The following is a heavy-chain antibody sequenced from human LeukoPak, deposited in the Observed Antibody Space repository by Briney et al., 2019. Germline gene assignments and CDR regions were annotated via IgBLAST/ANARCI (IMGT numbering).Heavy chain of an antibody. CDR2: ISSSSSYI. CDR1: GFTFSSYS. D-gene: IGHD6-19*01. V-gene: IGHV3-21*01. CDR3: ARAFSSGYSSGWYYFDY. Sequence: GGSLRLSCATSGFTFSSYSMNWVRQAPGKGLEWVSSISSSSSYIYYADSVKGRFTISRDNAKNSLYLQMNSLRAEDTAVYYCARAFSSGYSSGWYYFDYWGQGTLVTVSS. J-gene: IGHJ4*02.